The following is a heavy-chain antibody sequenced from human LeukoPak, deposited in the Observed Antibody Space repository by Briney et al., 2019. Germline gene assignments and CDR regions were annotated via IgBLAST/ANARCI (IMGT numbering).Heavy chain of an antibody. CDR3: LARDGGNSTFDY. CDR1: GFTFSSHC. Sequence: GGSLRLSCAASGFTFSSHCMNWARQAPGKGLEWVANIKQDGSEKYYVDSVKGRFTISRDNAKNSLYLQMNSLKTEDTAVYYCLARDGGNSTFDYWGRGTLVTVSS. CDR2: IKQDGSEK. J-gene: IGHJ4*02. D-gene: IGHD4-23*01. V-gene: IGHV3-7*03.